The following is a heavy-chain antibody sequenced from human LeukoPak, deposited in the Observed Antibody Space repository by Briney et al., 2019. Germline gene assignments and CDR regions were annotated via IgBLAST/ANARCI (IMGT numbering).Heavy chain of an antibody. Sequence: GGSLRLSGAASGFSLSNYGMNWVRQAPGKGLDGVSGITGSSGTAYHAGSVRGRFTISRDESKNTLYLQMSSLRVDDTAIYYCAKSGARPLYHMDVWGKGATVTVSS. D-gene: IGHD1-26*01. CDR2: ITGSSGTA. J-gene: IGHJ6*03. CDR3: AKSGARPLYHMDV. V-gene: IGHV3-23*01. CDR1: GFSLSNYG.